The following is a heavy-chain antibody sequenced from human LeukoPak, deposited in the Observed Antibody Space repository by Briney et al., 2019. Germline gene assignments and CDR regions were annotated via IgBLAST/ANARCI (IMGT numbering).Heavy chain of an antibody. CDR2: ISGIGTYI. V-gene: IGHV3-21*01. J-gene: IGHJ5*02. Sequence: GGCLRLSCVASGLTFSYSTMNWVRQAPGKGLEWVSSISGIGTYIYYADSVKGRFTISRDNANNSLFLQMNSLRPDDTAVYYCAHGPSHSSPYDPWGRGTLVTVSS. CDR3: AHGPSHSSPYDP. CDR1: GLTFSYST. D-gene: IGHD6-6*01.